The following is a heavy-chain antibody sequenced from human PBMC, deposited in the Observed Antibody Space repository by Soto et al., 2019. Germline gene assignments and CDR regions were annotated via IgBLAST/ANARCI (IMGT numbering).Heavy chain of an antibody. CDR1: RFTFSDFY. Sequence: GGSLRLSCAASRFTFSDFYMSWIRQVPGKGLEWVSYISSSGSTIHYADSVKGRFTISRDNAKNSLYLQMVSLRAEDTAVYYCERKTRTTFHYYGMDVWGQGTKVTVYS. CDR2: ISSSGSTI. CDR3: ERKTRTTFHYYGMDV. J-gene: IGHJ6*02. D-gene: IGHD1-7*01. V-gene: IGHV3-11*01.